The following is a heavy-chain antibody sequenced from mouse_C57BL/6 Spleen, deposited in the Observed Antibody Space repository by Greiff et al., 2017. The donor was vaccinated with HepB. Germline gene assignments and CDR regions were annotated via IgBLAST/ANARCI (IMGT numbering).Heavy chain of an antibody. Sequence: VQLVESGPGLVQPSQSLSITCTVSGFSLTSYGVHWVRQSPGKGLEWLGVIWSGGSTDYNAAFISRLSISKDNSKSQVFFKMNSLQADDTAIYYCARNRLGSNYGFAYGGQGTLVTGSA. CDR2: IWSGGST. D-gene: IGHD2-5*01. CDR1: GFSLTSYG. CDR3: ARNRLGSNYGFAY. V-gene: IGHV2-2*01. J-gene: IGHJ3*01.